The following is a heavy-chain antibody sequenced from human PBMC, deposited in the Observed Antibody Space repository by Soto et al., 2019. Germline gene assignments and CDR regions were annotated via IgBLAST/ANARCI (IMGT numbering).Heavy chain of an antibody. CDR2: IRSKANSYAT. Sequence: VQLVESGGGLVQPGGSLKLSCAASGFTFSGSAMHWVLQASGKGLEWVGRIRSKANSYATAYAASVKGRFTISRDDSKNTAYLQMNSLKTEDPAVYYCLPWGSSHLPFDYWGQGTLVTVSS. D-gene: IGHD3-16*01. CDR1: GFTFSGSA. J-gene: IGHJ4*02. V-gene: IGHV3-73*02. CDR3: LPWGSSHLPFDY.